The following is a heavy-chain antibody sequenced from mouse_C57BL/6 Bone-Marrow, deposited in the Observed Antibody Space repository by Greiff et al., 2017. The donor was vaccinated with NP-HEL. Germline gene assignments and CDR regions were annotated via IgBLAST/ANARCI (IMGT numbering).Heavy chain of an antibody. CDR2: IHPNRGST. J-gene: IGHJ1*03. Sequence: VQLQQSGAELVKPGASVKLSCKASGYTFTSYWMHWVKQRPGQGLEWIGMIHPNRGSTNYNEKFKSKATLTVDKSSSTAYMQLSSLTSEDSAVYYCARGYGSSHWYFDVWGTGTTVTVSS. D-gene: IGHD1-1*01. V-gene: IGHV1-64*01. CDR3: ARGYGSSHWYFDV. CDR1: GYTFTSYW.